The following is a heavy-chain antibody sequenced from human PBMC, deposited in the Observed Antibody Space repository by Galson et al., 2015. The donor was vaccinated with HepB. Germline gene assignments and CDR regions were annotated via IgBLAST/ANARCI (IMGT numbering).Heavy chain of an antibody. D-gene: IGHD6-19*01. CDR1: KFIFSNYN. CDR2: ISYNSDYI. V-gene: IGHV3-21*06. CDR3: ARDWGIAVAGTWWFDP. J-gene: IGHJ5*02. Sequence: SLRLSCAASKFIFSNYNMNWVRQTPGKGMEWVASISYNSDYIYYADSVKGRFTISRDNAKNSLYLQMNSLRAEDTAAYYCARDWGIAVAGTWWFDPWGQGTLVTVSS.